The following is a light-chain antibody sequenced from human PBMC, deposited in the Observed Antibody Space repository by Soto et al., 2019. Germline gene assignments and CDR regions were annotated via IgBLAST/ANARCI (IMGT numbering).Light chain of an antibody. V-gene: IGKV1-39*01. CDR1: QSISSY. Sequence: DIQMTQSPSSLSASVGDRVTITCRASQSISSYLHWYQQKPGKAPKLLIYAASSLQSGVPSRFSGSGTGTDFPLTISSLQPEDFATYYCQRSFSTPLTFGGGTKVEIK. CDR2: AAS. J-gene: IGKJ4*01. CDR3: QRSFSTPLT.